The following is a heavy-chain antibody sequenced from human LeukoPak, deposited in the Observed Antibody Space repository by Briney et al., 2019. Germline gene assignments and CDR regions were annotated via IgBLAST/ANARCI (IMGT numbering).Heavy chain of an antibody. CDR1: GGSISSGGYS. CDR3: ARGGGYNFGPYFDY. CDR2: IYHSGST. D-gene: IGHD5-24*01. Sequence: PSQTLSLTCAVSGGSISSGGYSWSCIRQPPGKGLEWIGYIYHSGSTYYNPSLKSRVTISVDRSKNQFSLKLSSVTAADTAVYYCARGGGYNFGPYFDYWGQGTLVTVSS. V-gene: IGHV4-30-2*01. J-gene: IGHJ4*02.